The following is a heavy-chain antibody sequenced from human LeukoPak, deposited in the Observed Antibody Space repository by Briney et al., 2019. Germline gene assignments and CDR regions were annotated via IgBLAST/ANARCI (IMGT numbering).Heavy chain of an antibody. Sequence: GGSLTLSCAVSGFTFSNYSLSWVRQAPGKGLEWVSAISGSGGYTFYADSVKGRFTISRDNSKNTLYLQMKGLRAEDTAVYYCVKDSVVVAGLVNYFDYWGQGTLVTVSS. CDR3: VKDSVVVAGLVNYFDY. V-gene: IGHV3-23*01. J-gene: IGHJ4*02. CDR1: GFTFSNYS. D-gene: IGHD6-19*01. CDR2: ISGSGGYT.